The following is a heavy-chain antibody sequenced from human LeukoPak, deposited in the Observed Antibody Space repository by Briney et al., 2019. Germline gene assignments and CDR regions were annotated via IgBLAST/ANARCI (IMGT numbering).Heavy chain of an antibody. CDR1: GFTFSSYA. Sequence: PGRSLRLSCAASGFTFSSYAMHWVRQAPGNGLEWVAVISYDGSNKYYADSVKGRFTISRDNSKNTLYLQMNSLRAEDTAVYYCARTRSTIGDAFDIWGQGTMVTVSS. CDR2: ISYDGSNK. J-gene: IGHJ3*02. V-gene: IGHV3-30*01. D-gene: IGHD5/OR15-5a*01. CDR3: ARTRSTIGDAFDI.